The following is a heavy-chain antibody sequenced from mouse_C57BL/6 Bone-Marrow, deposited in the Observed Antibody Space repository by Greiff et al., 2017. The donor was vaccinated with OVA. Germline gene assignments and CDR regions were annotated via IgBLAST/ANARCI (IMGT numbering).Heavy chain of an antibody. Sequence: EVHLVESGGDLVKPGGSLKLSCAASGFTFSSYGMSWVRQTPDKRLEWVATIRSGGSYTYYPDSVKGRFTISRDNAKNTLYLQMSSLKYEETAMYYCARRLLRTAWFAYWGQGTLVTVSA. CDR3: ARRLLRTAWFAY. CDR2: IRSGGSYT. V-gene: IGHV5-6*01. D-gene: IGHD1-1*01. J-gene: IGHJ3*01. CDR1: GFTFSSYG.